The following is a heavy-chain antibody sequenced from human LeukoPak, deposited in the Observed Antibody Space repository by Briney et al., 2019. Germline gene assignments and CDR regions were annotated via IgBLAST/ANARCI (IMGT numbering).Heavy chain of an antibody. J-gene: IGHJ5*02. CDR3: TRGRVRYCGGDCYTNWFDP. D-gene: IGHD2-21*02. V-gene: IGHV3-49*04. Sequence: GGSLRLSCTASGFTFGDYAMSWVRQAPGKGLEWVGFIRSKAYGGTTEYAASVKGRFTISRDDSKSIAYLQMNSLKTEDTAVYYCTRGRVRYCGGDCYTNWFDPWGQGTLVTVSS. CDR1: GFTFGDYA. CDR2: IRSKAYGGTT.